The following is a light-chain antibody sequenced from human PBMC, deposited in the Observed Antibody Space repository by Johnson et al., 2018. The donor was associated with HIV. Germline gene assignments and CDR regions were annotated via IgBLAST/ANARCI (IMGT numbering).Light chain of an antibody. J-gene: IGLJ1*01. V-gene: IGLV1-51*01. CDR3: GTWDNSLSAHYV. Sequence: VLTQPPSVSAAPGQKVTISCSGSSSNIGNNSVSWYQPLPGTAPKLLIYDNNKRPSGIPDRFSGSKSGTSATLGITGLPTADEADYYCGTWDNSLSAHYVFGTGTKVTVL. CDR2: DNN. CDR1: SSNIGNNS.